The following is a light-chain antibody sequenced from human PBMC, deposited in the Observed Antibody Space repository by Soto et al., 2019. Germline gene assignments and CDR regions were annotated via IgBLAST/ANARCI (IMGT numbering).Light chain of an antibody. Sequence: IVLTQSPGTLSMSPGERPTLSCSASEGVASNYLAWYQQIPGQAPRLLIYGASNRATGIPDKFSSSGSGADFTLSISRLEPEDFAVYYCQQYGSSPWTFGQGTKVDIK. J-gene: IGKJ1*01. CDR1: EGVASNY. CDR3: QQYGSSPWT. V-gene: IGKV3-20*01. CDR2: GAS.